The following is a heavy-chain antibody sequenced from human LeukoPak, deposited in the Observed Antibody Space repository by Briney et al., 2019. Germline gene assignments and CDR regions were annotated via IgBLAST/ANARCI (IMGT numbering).Heavy chain of an antibody. CDR2: IYYSGST. CDR3: ARERRNYYDSSGYYYDY. CDR1: GGSISSYY. V-gene: IGHV4-59*01. Sequence: SETLSLTCTVSGGSISSYYWSWIRQPPGKGLEWIGYIYYSGSTNYNPSLKGRVTISVDTSKNQFSLKLSPVTAADTAVYYCARERRNYYDSSGYYYDYWGQGTLVTVSS. J-gene: IGHJ4*02. D-gene: IGHD3-22*01.